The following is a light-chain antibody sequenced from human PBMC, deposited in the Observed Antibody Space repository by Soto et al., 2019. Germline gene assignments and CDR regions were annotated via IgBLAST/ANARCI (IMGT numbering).Light chain of an antibody. CDR2: DAS. J-gene: IGKJ4*01. CDR3: QQRSNWVLT. CDR1: QSVSSY. V-gene: IGKV3-11*01. Sequence: EIVWTQSPATLSLSPGERATLSCRASQSVSSYLAWYQQKPGQAPRLLIYDASNRATGIPARFSGSGSGTDFTLTISSLEPEDLAVYYCQQRSNWVLTFGGGTKVEIK.